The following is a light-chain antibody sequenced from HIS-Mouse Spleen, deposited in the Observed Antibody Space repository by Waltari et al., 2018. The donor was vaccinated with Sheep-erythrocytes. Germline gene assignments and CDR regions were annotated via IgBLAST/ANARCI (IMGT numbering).Light chain of an antibody. Sequence: QSALTQPRSVSASPGQSVTISFTGTRRDVGGYNYVSWYQQHPGKAPKLMIYDVSKRPSGVPDRFSGSKSGNTASLTISGLQAEDEADYYCCSYAGSYTYVFGTGTKVTVL. J-gene: IGLJ1*01. CDR2: DVS. V-gene: IGLV2-11*01. CDR3: CSYAGSYTYV. CDR1: RRDVGGYNY.